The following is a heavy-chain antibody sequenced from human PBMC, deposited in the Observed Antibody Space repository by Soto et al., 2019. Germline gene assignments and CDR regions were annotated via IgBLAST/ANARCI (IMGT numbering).Heavy chain of an antibody. CDR2: VSGYNGNA. CDR1: GYPFTTYD. CDR3: ARDSTDRLAWFDP. D-gene: IGHD6-6*01. Sequence: QIQLVQSGPELMKPGASVRVSCKASGYPFTTYDITWVRQAPGPGREWTGWVSGYNGNANYAQRLQGRVTMTRETSTRTAYMELRSLTSDDTAIYYCARDSTDRLAWFDPWGQGSLVIVSS. J-gene: IGHJ5*02. V-gene: IGHV1-18*04.